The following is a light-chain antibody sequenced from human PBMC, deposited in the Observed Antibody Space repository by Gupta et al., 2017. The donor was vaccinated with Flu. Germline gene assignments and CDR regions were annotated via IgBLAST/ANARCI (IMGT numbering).Light chain of an antibody. CDR3: QQREKNPRT. CDR1: QRIPNN. CDR2: TTS. J-gene: IGKJ1*01. V-gene: IGKV1-39*01. Sequence: PYSLSASVGDTVTIACRASQRIPNNLNSYQQKPGRGPEVLVYTTSAAQSGVPSRFSGSGSGTDFTLTISRLQPEDFATYYCQQREKNPRTFGQGTKVEI.